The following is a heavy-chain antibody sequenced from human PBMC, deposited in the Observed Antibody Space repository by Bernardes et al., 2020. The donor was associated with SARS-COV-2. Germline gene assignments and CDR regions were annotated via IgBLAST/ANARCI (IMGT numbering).Heavy chain of an antibody. J-gene: IGHJ4*02. D-gene: IGHD1-1*01. CDR3: ARAPTGTIDY. CDR2: IYHNESP. V-gene: IGHV4-59*01. Sequence: SETLSLTCTVSGGSMNNYYWTWIRQPPGKGLESFGYIYHNESPNYNPSLRSRVTMSLDTSKNQFSLKLSSVTAADTAVYYCARAPTGTIDYWGQGSLVTVSS. CDR1: GGSMNNYY.